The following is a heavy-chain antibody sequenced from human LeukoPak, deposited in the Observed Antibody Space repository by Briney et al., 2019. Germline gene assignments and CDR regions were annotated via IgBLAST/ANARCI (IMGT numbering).Heavy chain of an antibody. V-gene: IGHV4-59*08. CDR2: IYYSGST. J-gene: IGHJ6*02. CDR1: GGSISSYY. Sequence: SETLSHTCTVSGGSISSYYWSWIRQPPGKGLEWIGYIYYSGSTNYNPSLKSRVTISVDTSKNQFSLKLSSVTAADTAVYYCARHTVYGPYYYYGMDVWGQGTTVTVSS. CDR3: ARHTVYGPYYYYGMDV. D-gene: IGHD3-16*01.